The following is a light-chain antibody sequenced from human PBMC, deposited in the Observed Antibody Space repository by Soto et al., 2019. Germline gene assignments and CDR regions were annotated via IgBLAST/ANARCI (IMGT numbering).Light chain of an antibody. Sequence: EIVLTQSPGTLSLSPGERATLSCRTSQSVSSSYIAWYQQRPGQAPRLLIYGASKRATDIPDTFSGSGSGTDLTLTISRLEPEDFAVYYCQHYGSSPPLTFGGGTKVEIK. CDR1: QSVSSSY. V-gene: IGKV3-20*01. CDR2: GAS. J-gene: IGKJ4*01. CDR3: QHYGSSPPLT.